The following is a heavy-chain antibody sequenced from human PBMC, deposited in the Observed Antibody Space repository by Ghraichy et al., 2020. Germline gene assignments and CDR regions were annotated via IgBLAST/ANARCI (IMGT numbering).Heavy chain of an antibody. CDR1: GATLSDYY. Sequence: SETLSLTCDVSGATLSDYYFTWIRQPPGKGLEWIGEIDHRGGTDYNPSLQSRVSISVDTSQNHLSLKLRSVTAADTSVYYCASITRAGAFDFWGHGSLVTVSS. V-gene: IGHV4-34*08. CDR2: IDHRGGT. CDR3: ASITRAGAFDF. J-gene: IGHJ5*01. D-gene: IGHD4/OR15-4a*01.